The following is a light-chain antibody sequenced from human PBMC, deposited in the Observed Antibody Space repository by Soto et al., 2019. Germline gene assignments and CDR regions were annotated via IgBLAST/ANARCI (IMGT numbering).Light chain of an antibody. Sequence: DIQMTQSPSSLSASVGDRVTITCRASQGISNFVAWYQQIPGKVPQLLISEASTLKSGVSSRFSGSGSGTDFTLTINILQPEDVGSYYCQKYNRAPFTFGPGTKVRIK. V-gene: IGKV1-27*01. CDR3: QKYNRAPFT. CDR2: EAS. CDR1: QGISNF. J-gene: IGKJ3*01.